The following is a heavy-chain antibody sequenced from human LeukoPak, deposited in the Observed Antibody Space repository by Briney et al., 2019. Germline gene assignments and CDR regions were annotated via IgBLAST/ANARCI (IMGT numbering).Heavy chain of an antibody. J-gene: IGHJ4*02. CDR1: GYTFTSYG. CDR2: IIPILGIA. Sequence: ASVKVSCKASGYTFTSYGISWVRQAPGQGLEWMGRIIPILGIANYAQKFQGRVTITADKSTSTAYMELSSLRSEDTAVYYCARDRSAGPFDYWGQGTLVTVSS. CDR3: ARDRSAGPFDY. V-gene: IGHV1-69*04. D-gene: IGHD3-10*01.